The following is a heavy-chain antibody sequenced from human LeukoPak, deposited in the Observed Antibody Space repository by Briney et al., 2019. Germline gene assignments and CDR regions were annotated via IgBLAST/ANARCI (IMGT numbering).Heavy chain of an antibody. J-gene: IGHJ4*02. D-gene: IGHD3-22*01. CDR3: ARVPSIRDFYDSSGYHSYCFDY. CDR1: GFTFSSYS. CDR2: ISSSSSYI. V-gene: IGHV3-21*01. Sequence: GGSLRLSCAASGFTFSSYSMNWVRQAPGKGLEWVSSISSSSSYIYYADSVKGRFTISRDNAKNSLYLQMNSLRAEDTAVYYCARVPSIRDFYDSSGYHSYCFDYWGQGSLVTVSS.